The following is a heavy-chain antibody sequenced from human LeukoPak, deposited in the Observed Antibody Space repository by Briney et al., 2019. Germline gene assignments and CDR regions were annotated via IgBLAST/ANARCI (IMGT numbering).Heavy chain of an antibody. CDR3: ARGLGDDFWSAPIVGMDV. V-gene: IGHV4-34*01. D-gene: IGHD3-3*01. Sequence: GSLRLSCAASGFTVSSNYMSWIRQPPGKGLEWIGEINHSGSTNYNPSLKSRVTISVDTSKNQFSLKLSSVTAADTAVYYCARGLGDDFWSAPIVGMDVWGQGTTVTVSS. CDR2: INHSGST. CDR1: GFTVSSNY. J-gene: IGHJ6*02.